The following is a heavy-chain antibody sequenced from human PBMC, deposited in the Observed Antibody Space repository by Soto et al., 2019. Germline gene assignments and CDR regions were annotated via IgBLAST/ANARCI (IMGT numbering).Heavy chain of an antibody. CDR2: INSDGSST. CDR3: ARDGVNIVVVPAAMYYYYYMDV. J-gene: IGHJ6*03. CDR1: GFTFSSYW. V-gene: IGHV3-74*01. D-gene: IGHD2-2*01. Sequence: EVQLVESGGGLVQPGGSLRLSCAASGFTFSSYWMHWVRQAPGKRLVWVSRINSDGSSTSYEESVKGQFTIYRDNAKKTLYLQMNSRRAEDTAVYYCARDGVNIVVVPAAMYYYYYMDVWGKGTTVTVSS.